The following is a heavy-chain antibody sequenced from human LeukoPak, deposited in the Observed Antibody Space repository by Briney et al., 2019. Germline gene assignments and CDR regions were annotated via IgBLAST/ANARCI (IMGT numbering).Heavy chain of an antibody. Sequence: PGGSLRLSCAASGFTFSSYSMNWVRQAPGKGLEWVAVIWYDGSNKYYADSVKGRFTISRDNSKNTLYLQMNSLRAEDTAVYYCARDTHGYFDYWGQGTLVTVSS. V-gene: IGHV3-33*08. CDR3: ARDTHGYFDY. J-gene: IGHJ4*02. CDR2: IWYDGSNK. CDR1: GFTFSSYS.